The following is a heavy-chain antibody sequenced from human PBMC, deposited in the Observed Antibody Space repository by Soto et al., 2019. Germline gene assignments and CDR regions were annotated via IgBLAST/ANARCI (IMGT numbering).Heavy chain of an antibody. J-gene: IGHJ6*02. CDR1: GFTFSNAW. D-gene: IGHD2-2*01. CDR3: TTKTLGDIVVVPARYGMDV. Sequence: GGSLRLSCAASGFTFSNAWMNWVRQAPGKGLEWDGRIKSKTDGGTTDYAAPVKGRFTISRDDSKNTLYLQMNSLKTEDTAVYYCTTKTLGDIVVVPARYGMDVWGQGTTVTVSS. V-gene: IGHV3-15*07. CDR2: IKSKTDGGTT.